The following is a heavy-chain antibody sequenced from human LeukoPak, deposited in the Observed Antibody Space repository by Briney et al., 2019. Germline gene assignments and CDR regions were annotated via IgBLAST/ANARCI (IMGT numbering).Heavy chain of an antibody. V-gene: IGHV4-31*03. CDR1: GGSISSGGYY. D-gene: IGHD3-22*01. Sequence: SETLSLTCTVSGGSISSGGYYWSWIRQHPGKGLEWIGCIYYSGSTYYNPSLKSRVTISVDTSKNQFPLKLSSVTAADTAVYYCARDHYYDSNWFDPWGQGTLVTVSS. J-gene: IGHJ5*02. CDR2: IYYSGST. CDR3: ARDHYYDSNWFDP.